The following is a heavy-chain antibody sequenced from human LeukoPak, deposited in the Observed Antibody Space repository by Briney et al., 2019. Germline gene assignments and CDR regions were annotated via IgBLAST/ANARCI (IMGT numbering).Heavy chain of an antibody. Sequence: PGGSLRLSCAASGFTFSSYSMYWVRQAPGKGLEWVSYISSSSSTIYYADSVKGRFTISRDNAKNSLYLQMNSLRAEDTAVYYCASESSYYYYYMDVWGKGTTVTVSS. CDR2: ISSSSSTI. V-gene: IGHV3-48*04. CDR1: GFTFSSYS. J-gene: IGHJ6*03. CDR3: ASESSYYYYYMDV. D-gene: IGHD3-16*02.